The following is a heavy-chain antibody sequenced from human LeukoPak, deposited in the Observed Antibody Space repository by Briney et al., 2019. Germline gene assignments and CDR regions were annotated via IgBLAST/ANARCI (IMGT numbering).Heavy chain of an antibody. Sequence: ASVKVSCKASGGTFTSYAFSWVRQAPGQGLEWMGGIIPIFGTANYAQKFQGRVTITADKSTSTAYMELSSLRSEDTAVYYCARDPYYYDSSGYPTWGQGTMVTVSS. CDR1: GGTFTSYA. V-gene: IGHV1-69*06. D-gene: IGHD3-22*01. CDR3: ARDPYYYDSSGYPT. CDR2: IIPIFGTA. J-gene: IGHJ3*01.